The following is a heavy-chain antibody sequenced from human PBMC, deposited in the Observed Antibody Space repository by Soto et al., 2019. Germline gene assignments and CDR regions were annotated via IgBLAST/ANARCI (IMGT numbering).Heavy chain of an antibody. V-gene: IGHV1-69*06. D-gene: IGHD6-13*01. CDR2: IIPIFGTA. Sequence: SVKVSCKASGGIFSSYAISWVRQAPGQGLEWMGGIIPIFGTANYAQKFQGRVTITADKSTSTAYMELSSLRSEDTAVYYCASLYSSSYYYGMDVWGQGTTVTVSS. CDR3: ASLYSSSYYYGMDV. CDR1: GGIFSSYA. J-gene: IGHJ6*02.